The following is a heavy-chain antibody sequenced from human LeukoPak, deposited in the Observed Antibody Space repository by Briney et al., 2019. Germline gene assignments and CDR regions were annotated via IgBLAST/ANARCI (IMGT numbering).Heavy chain of an antibody. Sequence: SETLSLTCTVSGGSISSSTYYWGWIRQPPGKGLEWLGNIYYSGRTYYNPSLKNRLTISVDTSRNQLSLNLRSVTAADTAVYYCARLKSSYGDYYFDYWGQGTLVTVSS. CDR1: GGSISSSTYY. D-gene: IGHD4-17*01. V-gene: IGHV4-39*01. J-gene: IGHJ4*02. CDR3: ARLKSSYGDYYFDY. CDR2: IYYSGRT.